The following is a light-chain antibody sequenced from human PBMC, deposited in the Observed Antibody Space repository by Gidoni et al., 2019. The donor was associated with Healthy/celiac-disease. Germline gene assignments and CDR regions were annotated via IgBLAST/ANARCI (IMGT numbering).Light chain of an antibody. CDR3: QQYGSSPPGGT. J-gene: IGKJ1*01. V-gene: IGKV3-20*01. CDR2: GAS. CDR1: QSVSSSY. Sequence: EIELTQPPGTLSLSPGERDTRPCRASQSVSSSYLARYQQKPGQAPRLLIYGASSRATGIPDRFSGSGSGTDFTLTISRLEPEDFAVDYCQQYGSSPPGGTFGQGTKVEIK.